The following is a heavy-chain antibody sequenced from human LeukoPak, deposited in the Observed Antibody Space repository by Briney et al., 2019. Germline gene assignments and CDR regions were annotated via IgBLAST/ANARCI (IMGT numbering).Heavy chain of an antibody. CDR1: GFTFGDYA. V-gene: IGHV3-9*01. Sequence: PGGSLRLSCAASGFTFGDYALHWVRQFPGKGLEWVSGISWNSGSIGYADSVKGRFTISRDNSKNTLYLQMNSLRAEDTAVYYCAKASAPTAGSDAEAFDIWGQGTMVTVSS. CDR2: ISWNSGSI. D-gene: IGHD1-26*01. CDR3: AKASAPTAGSDAEAFDI. J-gene: IGHJ3*02.